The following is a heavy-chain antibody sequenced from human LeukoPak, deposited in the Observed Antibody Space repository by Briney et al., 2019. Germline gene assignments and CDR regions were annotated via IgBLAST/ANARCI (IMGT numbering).Heavy chain of an antibody. CDR2: INHSGST. CDR1: GGSFSGYY. V-gene: IGHV4-34*01. Sequence: SETLSLTCAVYGGSFSGYYWSWIRQPPGKGLEWIGEINHSGSTNYNPSLKSRVTISVDTSKNQFSLKLSSVTAADTAVYYCARAGRDGYNYGWDYFDYWGQGTLVTVSS. CDR3: ARAGRDGYNYGWDYFDY. J-gene: IGHJ4*02. D-gene: IGHD5-24*01.